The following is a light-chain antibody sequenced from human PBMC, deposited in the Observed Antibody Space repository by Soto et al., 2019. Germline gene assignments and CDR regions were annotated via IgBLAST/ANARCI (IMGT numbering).Light chain of an antibody. V-gene: IGLV1-47*01. J-gene: IGLJ3*02. Sequence: QSVLTQPPSASGTPGQRVTISCSGSNSNIGYNSVYWYQQLTGTAPKLLIYRNTERPSGVPDRFSGSKSGTSASLAISGLRSEDEADYSCATWDDSLSGVVFGGGTKLTVL. CDR3: ATWDDSLSGVV. CDR2: RNT. CDR1: NSNIGYNS.